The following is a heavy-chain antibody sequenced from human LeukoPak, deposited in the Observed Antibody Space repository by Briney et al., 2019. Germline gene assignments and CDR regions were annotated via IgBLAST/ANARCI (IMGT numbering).Heavy chain of an antibody. CDR3: ARDPYVWGSYQGFDI. Sequence: TLSLTCAVYGGSFSGYSWSWIRQPPGKGLEWIGYIYHSGSTYYNPSLKSRVTISVDRSKNQFPLKLSSVTAADTAVYYCARDPYVWGSYQGFDIWGQGTMVTVSS. V-gene: IGHV4-30-2*01. CDR1: GGSFSGYS. CDR2: IYHSGST. D-gene: IGHD3-16*02. J-gene: IGHJ3*02.